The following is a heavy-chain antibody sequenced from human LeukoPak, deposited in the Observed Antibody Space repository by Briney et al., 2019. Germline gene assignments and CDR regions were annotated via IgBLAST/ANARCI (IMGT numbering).Heavy chain of an antibody. D-gene: IGHD6-19*01. CDR1: GFTFSSYA. CDR2: ISGSGGST. V-gene: IGHV3-23*01. J-gene: IGHJ4*02. CDR3: AKHVVAGIFLVYYFDY. Sequence: GGSLRLSCAASGFTFSSYAMSWVRQAPGKGLEWVSAISGSGGSTYYADSVKGRFTTSRDNSKNTLYLQMNSLRAEDTAVYYCAKHVVAGIFLVYYFDYWGQGTLVTVSS.